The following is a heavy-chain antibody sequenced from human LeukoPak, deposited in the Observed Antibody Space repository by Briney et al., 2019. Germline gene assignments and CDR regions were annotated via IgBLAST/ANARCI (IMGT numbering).Heavy chain of an antibody. CDR1: GFTFSDHY. CDR3: AGNALIYSDGNAYLHN. V-gene: IGHV3-11*01. Sequence: PGGSLRLSCAASGFTFSDHYMNWIRQTPGKGLEWISHISSSGTTIYYADSVKGRFTISRDNAKNSLYLQMNTLRAEDTAVYYCAGNALIYSDGNAYLHNWGQGTLVTVSS. CDR2: ISSSGTTI. D-gene: IGHD3-22*01. J-gene: IGHJ4*02.